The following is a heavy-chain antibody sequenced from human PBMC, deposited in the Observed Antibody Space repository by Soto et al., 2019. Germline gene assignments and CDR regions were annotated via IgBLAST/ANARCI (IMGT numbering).Heavy chain of an antibody. V-gene: IGHV1-18*01. CDR3: AREVYYGSGSADY. Sequence: QVPLVQSGAEVKKPGASVKVSCKASGYTFNRYGITWVRQAPGQGLEWMGWISAYNGNTTYAQNLQGRVTMTTDTSRSTAYMELRSLRSDDTAVYFCAREVYYGSGSADYWGQGTLVTVSS. CDR2: ISAYNGNT. J-gene: IGHJ4*02. D-gene: IGHD3-10*01. CDR1: GYTFNRYG.